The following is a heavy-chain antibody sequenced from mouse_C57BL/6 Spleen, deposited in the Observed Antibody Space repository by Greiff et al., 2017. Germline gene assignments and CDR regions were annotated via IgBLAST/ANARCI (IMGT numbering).Heavy chain of an antibody. CDR1: GYSITSGYY. D-gene: IGHD1-1*01. CDR2: ISYDGSN. CDR3: AREKSYYGSSYGFDY. V-gene: IGHV3-6*01. J-gene: IGHJ2*01. Sequence: ESGPGLVKPSQSLSLTCSVTGYSITSGYYWNWIRQFPGNKLEWMGYISYDGSNNYNPSLKNRISITRDTSKNQFFLKLNSVTTEDTATYYCAREKSYYGSSYGFDYWGQGTTLTVSS.